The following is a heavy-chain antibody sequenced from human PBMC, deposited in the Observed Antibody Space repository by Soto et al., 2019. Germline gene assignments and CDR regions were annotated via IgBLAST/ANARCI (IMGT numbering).Heavy chain of an antibody. V-gene: IGHV4-39*01. Sequence: KTSETLSLTCTVSGGSISSGGHYWGWIRQPPGRGLEWIGNIYYRGNTYYNPSLRSRVTISVDTSKNQFSLKVTSLTVADTAVYYCARHRDTSSRYLLPDYWGQGILVTVSS. D-gene: IGHD6-13*01. CDR2: IYYRGNT. J-gene: IGHJ4*02. CDR1: GGSISSGGHY. CDR3: ARHRDTSSRYLLPDY.